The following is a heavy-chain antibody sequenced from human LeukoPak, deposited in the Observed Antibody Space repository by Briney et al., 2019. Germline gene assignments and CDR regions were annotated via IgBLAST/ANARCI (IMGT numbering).Heavy chain of an antibody. CDR1: GGSISSSSYY. J-gene: IGHJ4*02. Sequence: SETLSLTCTVSGGSISSSSYYWGWIRQPPGKGLEWIGSIYYSGSTYYNPSLKSRVTISVDTSKNQFSLKLSSVTAADTAVYYCARLAAAGDYDYWGQGTLVTVSS. V-gene: IGHV4-39*01. D-gene: IGHD6-13*01. CDR3: ARLAAAGDYDY. CDR2: IYYSGST.